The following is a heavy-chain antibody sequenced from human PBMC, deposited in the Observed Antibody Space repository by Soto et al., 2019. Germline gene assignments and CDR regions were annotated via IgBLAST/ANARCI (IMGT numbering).Heavy chain of an antibody. Sequence: GGSLRLSCAASKFTFSSYGMHWVRQAPGKGLEWVAVISYDGSNKYYADSVKGRFTISRDNSKNTLYLQMNSLRAEDTAVYYCAKDGSASCGGDCYKIQHWGQGTLVTVSS. CDR1: KFTFSSYG. CDR3: AKDGSASCGGDCYKIQH. D-gene: IGHD2-21*02. CDR2: ISYDGSNK. V-gene: IGHV3-30*18. J-gene: IGHJ1*01.